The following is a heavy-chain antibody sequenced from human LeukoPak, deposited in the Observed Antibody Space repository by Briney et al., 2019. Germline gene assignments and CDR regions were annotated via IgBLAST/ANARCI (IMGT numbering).Heavy chain of an antibody. Sequence: GGSLRLSCAASGFTFSSYAMSWVRQAPGKGLEWVSAISGSGGSTYYADSVKGRFTISRDNSKNTLYLQMNSLRAEDTAVYYCAKDQVRVTIFGVVINERYYYYYMDVWAKGPRSPSP. CDR1: GFTFSSYA. CDR2: ISGSGGST. V-gene: IGHV3-23*01. D-gene: IGHD3-3*01. J-gene: IGHJ6*03. CDR3: AKDQVRVTIFGVVINERYYYYYMDV.